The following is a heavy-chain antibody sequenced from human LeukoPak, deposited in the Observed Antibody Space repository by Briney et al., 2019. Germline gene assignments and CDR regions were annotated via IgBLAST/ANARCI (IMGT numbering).Heavy chain of an antibody. CDR2: IYYSGST. J-gene: IGHJ6*04. CDR3: ARDTRRVRGIAGYYYGMDV. D-gene: IGHD3-10*01. CDR1: GGSISSGDYY. V-gene: IGHV4-30-4*01. Sequence: SQTLSLTCTVSGGSISSGDYYWSWIRQPPGKGLEWIRYIYYSGSTYYNPSLKSRVTISVDTSKNQFSLKLSSVTAADTAVYYCARDTRRVRGIAGYYYGMDVWGKGTTVTVSS.